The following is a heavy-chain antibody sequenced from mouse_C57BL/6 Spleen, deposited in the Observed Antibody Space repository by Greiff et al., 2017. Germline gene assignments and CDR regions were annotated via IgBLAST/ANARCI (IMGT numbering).Heavy chain of an antibody. CDR1: GFNIKDYY. CDR2: IDPEDGET. CDR3: AVYYSNYSYFDY. V-gene: IGHV14-2*01. D-gene: IGHD2-5*01. J-gene: IGHJ2*01. Sequence: EVKLMESGAELVKPGASVKLSCTASGFNIKDYYMHWVKQRTEQGLEWIGRIDPEDGETKYAPKFQGKATITADTSSNTAYLQLSSLTSEDTAVYYCAVYYSNYSYFDYWGQGTTLTVSS.